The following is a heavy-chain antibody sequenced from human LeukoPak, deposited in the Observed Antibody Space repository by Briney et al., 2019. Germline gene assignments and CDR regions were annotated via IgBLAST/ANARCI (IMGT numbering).Heavy chain of an antibody. J-gene: IGHJ6*02. V-gene: IGHV1-18*01. D-gene: IGHD3-9*01. CDR3: ARGGLRYFDWLTYYGMDV. Sequence: ASVKVSCKASGYTFTSYGIRWVRQAPGQGLEWMGWISAYNGNTNYAQKLQGRVTMTTDTSTSTAYMELRSLRSDDTAVYYCARGGLRYFDWLTYYGMDVWGQGTTVTVSS. CDR1: GYTFTSYG. CDR2: ISAYNGNT.